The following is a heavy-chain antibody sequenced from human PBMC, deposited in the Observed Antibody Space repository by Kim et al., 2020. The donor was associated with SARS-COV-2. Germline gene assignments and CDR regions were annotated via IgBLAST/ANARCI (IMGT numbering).Heavy chain of an antibody. CDR3: ARKGFGELYDY. Sequence: SQTLSLTCAVYGGSFSGYYWSWIRQPPGKGLEWIGEINHSGSTNYNPSLKSRVTISVDTSKNQFSLKLSSVTAADTAVYYCARKGFGELYDYWGQGTLVT. J-gene: IGHJ4*02. CDR2: INHSGST. V-gene: IGHV4-34*01. D-gene: IGHD3-10*01. CDR1: GGSFSGYY.